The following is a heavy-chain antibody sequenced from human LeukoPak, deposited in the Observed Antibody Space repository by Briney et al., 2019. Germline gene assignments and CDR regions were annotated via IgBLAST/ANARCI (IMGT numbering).Heavy chain of an antibody. CDR1: GGSFSNYY. Sequence: SETLSLTCAVYGGSFSNYYWNWIRQPPGKGLEWIGEINHSGSTNYNPSLKSRVTISVDTSKNQFSLKLSSVTAADTAIYYCAIGPVYCSGGNCYAYYFDYWGRGTLVTVSS. CDR2: INHSGST. J-gene: IGHJ4*02. V-gene: IGHV4-34*01. CDR3: AIGPVYCSGGNCYAYYFDY. D-gene: IGHD2-15*01.